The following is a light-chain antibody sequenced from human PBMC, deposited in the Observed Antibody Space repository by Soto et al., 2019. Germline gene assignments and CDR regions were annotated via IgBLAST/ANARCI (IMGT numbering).Light chain of an antibody. J-gene: IGKJ2*01. Sequence: IVRTQSPATLPVSPGERATLSCRASQSISSSTLAWYQQKPGQPPRLLIYSVSTRAAGIPARFSGSGSGTEFTLTVSSLQSEDFAVYYCQQHSSWPLTFGQGTKLEI. CDR2: SVS. V-gene: IGKV3-15*01. CDR1: QSISSS. CDR3: QQHSSWPLT.